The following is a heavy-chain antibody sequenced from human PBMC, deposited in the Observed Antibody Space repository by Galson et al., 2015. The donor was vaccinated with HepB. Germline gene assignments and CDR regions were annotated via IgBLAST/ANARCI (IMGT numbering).Heavy chain of an antibody. D-gene: IGHD3-3*01. J-gene: IGHJ5*02. V-gene: IGHV7-4-1*02. CDR3: ARGPGSTIPYDFWSGYYTGWFDP. Sequence: SVKVSCKASGYTFTSYAMNWVRQAPGQGLEWMGWINTNTGNPTYAQGFTGRFVFSLDTSVSTAYLQISSLKAEDTAVYYCARGPGSTIPYDFWSGYYTGWFDPWGQGTLVTVSS. CDR1: GYTFTSYA. CDR2: INTNTGNP.